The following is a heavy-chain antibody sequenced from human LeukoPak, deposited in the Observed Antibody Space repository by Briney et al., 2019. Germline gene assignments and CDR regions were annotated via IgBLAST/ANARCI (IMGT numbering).Heavy chain of an antibody. CDR1: GFVFSTYW. Sequence: GGSLRLSCAASGFVFSTYWMTWVRQAPGKGLEWVANISLDGTEEHYVDSSLKGRFTISRDNAKNSLYLQMTSLRVEDTAVYYCASGRHDFLHWGQGTLVTVSS. CDR3: ASGRHDFLH. V-gene: IGHV3-7*01. J-gene: IGHJ4*02. CDR2: ISLDGTEE. D-gene: IGHD3/OR15-3a*01.